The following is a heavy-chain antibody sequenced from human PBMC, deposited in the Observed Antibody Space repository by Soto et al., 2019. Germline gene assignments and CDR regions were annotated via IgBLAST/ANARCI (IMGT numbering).Heavy chain of an antibody. J-gene: IGHJ4*02. CDR2: ISYDGSSQ. V-gene: IGHV3-30*18. CDR1: GFTFSSFG. CDR3: AKQALGPTVFDS. Sequence: VQLVDSGGGVVQPGRSLRLSCAASGFTFSSFGIHWVRQAPGMGLEWVSTISYDGSSQFYANSVKGRFTISRDNFKNTLYLQMNSLRAEDTAVYYCAKQALGPTVFDSWGQGTLVTVSS. D-gene: IGHD1-26*01.